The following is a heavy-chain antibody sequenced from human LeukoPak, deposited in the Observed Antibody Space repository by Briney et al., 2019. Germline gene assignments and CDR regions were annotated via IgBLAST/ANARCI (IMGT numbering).Heavy chain of an antibody. Sequence: SETLSLTCTVSGGSISRHYWRWIRQPPGKGLESIGYIYYSGSTNYNPSLKSRVTISLNTSKKQFSLKLSSVTAADTAVYYCARVTGYVIEDNFDYWGQGTLVTVSS. CDR3: ARVTGYVIEDNFDY. CDR1: GGSISRHY. CDR2: IYYSGST. D-gene: IGHD2-15*01. J-gene: IGHJ4*02. V-gene: IGHV4-59*11.